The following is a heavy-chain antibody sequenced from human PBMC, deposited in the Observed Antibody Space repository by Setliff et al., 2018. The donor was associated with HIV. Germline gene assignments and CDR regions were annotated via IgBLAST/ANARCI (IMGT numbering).Heavy chain of an antibody. V-gene: IGHV4-61*02. J-gene: IGHJ5*02. CDR2: IHTSGNT. Sequence: SETLSLTCTVSGGSISSGDYYWTWIRQPAGKGLQWIGRIHTSGNTNYNPSLKSRVTISVDTSKSQFSLKLSSLTAADTAVYYCARDFKRYNSPCRFDPWGQGTLVTVSS. D-gene: IGHD6-13*01. CDR3: ARDFKRYNSPCRFDP. CDR1: GGSISSGDYY.